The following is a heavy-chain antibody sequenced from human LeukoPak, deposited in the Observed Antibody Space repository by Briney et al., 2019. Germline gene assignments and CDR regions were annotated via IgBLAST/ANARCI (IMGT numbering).Heavy chain of an antibody. D-gene: IGHD2-15*01. J-gene: IGHJ6*03. CDR3: ARDRYCSGGSCYSGYMDV. CDR1: GFTFSSYS. Sequence: GGSLRLSCAASGFTFSSYSMNWVRQAPGKGLEWVSSISSSGGYIFYADSVKGRFTISRDNARNSLYLQMNSLRAEDTAVYYCARDRYCSGGSCYSGYMDVWGKGTTVTVSS. CDR2: ISSSGGYI. V-gene: IGHV3-21*06.